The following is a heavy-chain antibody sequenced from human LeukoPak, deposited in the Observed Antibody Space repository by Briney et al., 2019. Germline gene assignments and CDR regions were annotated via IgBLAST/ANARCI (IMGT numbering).Heavy chain of an antibody. Sequence: SVKVSCKASGGTFSSYTISWVRQAPGQGLEWMGRIIPILGIANYAQKFQGRVTITADKSTSTAYMELSSLRSEDTAVYYCARDPYSSSWYEYYWGQGTLVTVSS. V-gene: IGHV1-69*04. CDR3: ARDPYSSSWYEYY. CDR1: GGTFSSYT. J-gene: IGHJ4*02. D-gene: IGHD6-13*01. CDR2: IIPILGIA.